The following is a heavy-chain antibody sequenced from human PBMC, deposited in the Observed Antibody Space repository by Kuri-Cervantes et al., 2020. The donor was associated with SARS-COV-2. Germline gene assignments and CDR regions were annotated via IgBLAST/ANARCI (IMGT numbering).Heavy chain of an antibody. J-gene: IGHJ3*02. V-gene: IGHV3-21*01. CDR2: ISSSSSYI. CDR3: ARGRTFYYDRDAFDI. CDR1: GFTFSSYW. D-gene: IGHD3-22*01. Sequence: GESLKISCAASGFTFSSYWMHWVRQAPGKGLEWVSSISSSSSYIFYADSVKGRFTISRDNAKNSLYLQMNSLRAEDTAVYYCARGRTFYYDRDAFDIWGQGTMVTVSS.